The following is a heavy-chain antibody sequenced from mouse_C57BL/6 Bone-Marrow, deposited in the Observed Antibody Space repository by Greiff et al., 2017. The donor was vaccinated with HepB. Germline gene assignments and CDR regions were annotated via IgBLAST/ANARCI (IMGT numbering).Heavy chain of an antibody. J-gene: IGHJ1*03. Sequence: EVQRVESEGGLVQPGSSMKLSCTASGFTFSDYYMAWVRQVPEKGLEWVANINYDGSSTYYLDSLKSRFIISRDNAKNILYLQMSSLKSEDTATYYCARVPHYYGSSPYWYFDVWGTGTTVTVSS. D-gene: IGHD1-1*01. CDR3: ARVPHYYGSSPYWYFDV. V-gene: IGHV5-16*01. CDR1: GFTFSDYY. CDR2: INYDGSST.